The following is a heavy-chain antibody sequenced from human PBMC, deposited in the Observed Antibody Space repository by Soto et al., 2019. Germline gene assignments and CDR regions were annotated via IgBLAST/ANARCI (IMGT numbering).Heavy chain of an antibody. V-gene: IGHV5-51*01. CDR1: GYTFAEYW. CDR3: ARRLFYGSGLHD. J-gene: IGHJ4*02. Sequence: GESLNISCKGSGYTFAEYWICWVRQMSGEGLXGMXXIXXGXXXXXIXXSFQGKVTISVDKSINTAYLQWSSLKASDSAMYYCARRLFYGSGLHDWGQGTLVTASS. CDR2: IXXGXXXX. D-gene: IGHD3-10*01.